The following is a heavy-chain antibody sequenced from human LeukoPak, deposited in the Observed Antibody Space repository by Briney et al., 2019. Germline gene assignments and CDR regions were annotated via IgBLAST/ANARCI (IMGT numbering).Heavy chain of an antibody. D-gene: IGHD3-10*01. CDR2: MSNSGSII. J-gene: IGHJ6*03. CDR1: GFSFADHY. Sequence: GRCLRLSCEASGFSFADHYMSWIRQAPGKGLEWVSYMSNSGSIIYYADPVKGRFTISRDNTKTFLYLQMNSLRDEDTAVYYCARLGFGEYYFYYYMDVWGKGTGVSVSS. CDR3: ARLGFGEYYFYYYMDV. V-gene: IGHV3-11*01.